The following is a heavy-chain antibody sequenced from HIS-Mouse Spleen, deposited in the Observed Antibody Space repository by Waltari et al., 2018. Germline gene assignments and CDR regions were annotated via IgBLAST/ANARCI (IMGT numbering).Heavy chain of an antibody. CDR1: GGSISSSSYY. Sequence: QLQLQESGPGLVKPSETLSLTCTVSGGSISSSSYYGGGIRQPPGKGLEGIGSIYYSGSTYYNPSLKSRVTISVDTSKNQFSLKLSSVTAADTAVYYCAREIPYSSSWYDWYFDLWGRGTLVTVSS. J-gene: IGHJ2*01. CDR2: IYYSGST. CDR3: AREIPYSSSWYDWYFDL. D-gene: IGHD6-13*01. V-gene: IGHV4-39*07.